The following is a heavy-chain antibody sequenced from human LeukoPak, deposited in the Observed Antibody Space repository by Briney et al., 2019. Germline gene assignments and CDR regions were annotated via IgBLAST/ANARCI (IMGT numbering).Heavy chain of an antibody. CDR1: GYTFTSYG. D-gene: IGHD3-3*01. CDR2: ISAYNGNT. Sequence: ASVKVSCKASGYTFTSYGISWVRQAPGQGLEWMGWISAYNGNTNYAQKLQGRVTMITDTSTSTAYMELRSLRSDDTAVYYCARDKIDDFWSGYYFDYWGQGTLVTVSS. CDR3: ARDKIDDFWSGYYFDY. V-gene: IGHV1-18*01. J-gene: IGHJ4*02.